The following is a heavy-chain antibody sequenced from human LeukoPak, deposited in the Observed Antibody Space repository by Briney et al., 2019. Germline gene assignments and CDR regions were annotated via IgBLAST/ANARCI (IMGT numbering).Heavy chain of an antibody. Sequence: ASVKVSCKASGGTFSNYAISWVRQAPGQGLEWMGGLIPIFGTPNYAQKFQGRVTITTDESTSTAYMELSSLRSEDTAVYYCARRSGSYGWSDYWGQGTLVTVSS. J-gene: IGHJ4*02. CDR2: LIPIFGTP. V-gene: IGHV1-69*05. CDR3: ARRSGSYGWSDY. CDR1: GGTFSNYA. D-gene: IGHD1-26*01.